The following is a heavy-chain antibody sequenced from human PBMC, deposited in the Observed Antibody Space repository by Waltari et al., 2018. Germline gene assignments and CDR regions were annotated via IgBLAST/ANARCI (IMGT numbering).Heavy chain of an antibody. CDR3: ARHPLVWVASTQNAFDV. Sequence: VQLVQSGAEVRQPGESLQISCMGAGYRFPIYWIGWVRQMPGKGLEWMGIIFPGDSDTRYSPSFQGHVTISADTSNSTAYLQLTNLKASDTAMYYCARHPLVWVASTQNAFDVWGQGTMVTVSS. J-gene: IGHJ3*01. CDR2: IFPGDSDT. CDR1: GYRFPIYW. D-gene: IGHD3-16*01. V-gene: IGHV5-51*03.